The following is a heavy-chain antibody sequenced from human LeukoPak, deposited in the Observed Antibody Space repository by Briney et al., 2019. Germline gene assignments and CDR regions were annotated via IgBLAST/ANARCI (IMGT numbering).Heavy chain of an antibody. V-gene: IGHV3-23*01. Sequence: GGSPRLSCVASGFTFSTHAMSWVRLAPGKGLEWVSAIGGSDGSTYYADSVKGRFTISRDNSKDTLYLQMNSLRVEDTATYYCAKRDSSGSYPYYFDYWGQGTLVTVSS. CDR1: GFTFSTHA. D-gene: IGHD3-22*01. J-gene: IGHJ4*02. CDR3: AKRDSSGSYPYYFDY. CDR2: IGGSDGST.